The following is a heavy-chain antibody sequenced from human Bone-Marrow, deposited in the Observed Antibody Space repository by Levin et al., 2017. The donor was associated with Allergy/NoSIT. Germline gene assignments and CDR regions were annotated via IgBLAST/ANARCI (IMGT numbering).Heavy chain of an antibody. J-gene: IGHJ4*02. D-gene: IGHD1-26*01. CDR2: ISYDGSNK. V-gene: IGHV3-30*18. Sequence: GGSLRLSCAASGFTFSSYGMHWVRQAPGKGLEWVAVISYDGSNKYYADSVKGRFTISRDNSKNTLYLQMNSLRAEDTAVYYCAKNLVGATRGDYWGQGTLVTVSS. CDR1: GFTFSSYG. CDR3: AKNLVGATRGDY.